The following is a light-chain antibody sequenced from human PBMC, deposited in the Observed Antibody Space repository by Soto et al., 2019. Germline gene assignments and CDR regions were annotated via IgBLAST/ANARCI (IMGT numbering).Light chain of an antibody. CDR1: SSNIGSNT. CDR3: AASHDSRNGWV. CDR2: SSD. V-gene: IGLV1-44*01. Sequence: QSVLTQPPSMSGTPGQRVTISCSGSSSNIGSNTVNWYQQLPGMAPKLLIYSSDQRPSGVPDRVSGSKSGTSASLAISGLQPEDEADYYCAASHDSRNGWVFGGGTKVTVL. J-gene: IGLJ3*02.